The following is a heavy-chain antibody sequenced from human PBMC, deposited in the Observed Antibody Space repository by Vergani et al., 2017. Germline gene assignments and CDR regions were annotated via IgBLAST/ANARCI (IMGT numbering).Heavy chain of an antibody. V-gene: IGHV3-21*01. J-gene: IGHJ4*02. D-gene: IGHD3-22*01. CDR1: GFTFSSYS. Sequence: EVQLVESGGGLVKPGGSLRLSCAASGFTFSSYSMNWVRQAPGKGLEWVSSISSSSSYIYYADSVKGRFTISSDNAKNSLYLQMNSLRAEDTAVYYCARSDTYYYDSSGYYDGFDYWGQGTLVTVSS. CDR2: ISSSSSYI. CDR3: ARSDTYYYDSSGYYDGFDY.